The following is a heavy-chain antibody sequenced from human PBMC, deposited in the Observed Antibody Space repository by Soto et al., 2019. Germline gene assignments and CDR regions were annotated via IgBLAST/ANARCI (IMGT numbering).Heavy chain of an antibody. Sequence: EVQLLESGGGLVQPGGSLRLSCAASGFTFSSYAMSWVRQAPGKGLEWVSAISGSGGSTYYADSVKGRFTISRDNSKNTLYLQMNSLRAEDTAVYYCARGPVAGNTFEVYWGQGTLVTVPS. V-gene: IGHV3-23*01. CDR1: GFTFSSYA. CDR2: ISGSGGST. CDR3: ARGPVAGNTFEVY. J-gene: IGHJ4*02. D-gene: IGHD6-19*01.